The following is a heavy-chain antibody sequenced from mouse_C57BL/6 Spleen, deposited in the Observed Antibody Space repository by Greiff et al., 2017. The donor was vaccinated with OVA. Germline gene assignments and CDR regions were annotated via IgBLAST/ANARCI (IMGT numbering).Heavy chain of an antibody. J-gene: IGHJ4*01. Sequence: VQLQQSGPELVKPGASVKMSCKASGYTFTDYNMHWVKQSHGKSLEWIGYINPNNGGTSYNQKFKGKATLTVNKSSSTAYMELRSLTSEDSAVYYCARDGYYDYDEGYYAMDYWGQGTSVTVSS. D-gene: IGHD2-4*01. V-gene: IGHV1-22*01. CDR1: GYTFTDYN. CDR3: ARDGYYDYDEGYYAMDY. CDR2: INPNNGGT.